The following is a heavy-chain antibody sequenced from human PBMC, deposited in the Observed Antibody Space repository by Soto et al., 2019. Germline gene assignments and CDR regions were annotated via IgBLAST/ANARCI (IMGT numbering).Heavy chain of an antibody. CDR2: ISWNSGSI. CDR1: GFTFDDYA. V-gene: IGHV3-9*01. CDR3: AKEQYCSSTSCPFDY. Sequence: GGSLRLSCAASGFTFDDYAMHWVRQAPGKGLEWVSGISWNSGSIGYADSVKGRFTISRDNAKNSLYLQMNSLRAEDTALYYCAKEQYCSSTSCPFDYWGQGTLVTVSS. J-gene: IGHJ4*02. D-gene: IGHD2-2*01.